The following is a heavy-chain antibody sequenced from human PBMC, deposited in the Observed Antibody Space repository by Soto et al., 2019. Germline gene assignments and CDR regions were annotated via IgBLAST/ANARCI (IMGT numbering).Heavy chain of an antibody. CDR1: GITFSDLH. V-gene: IGHV1-69-2*01. CDR3: AAVRGSLGSLSFDY. J-gene: IGHJ4*02. D-gene: IGHD1-26*01. CDR2: VEVENDDR. Sequence: EVLLQQSGAEAREPGGVVKMSCAVSGITFSDLHMHWVKQAPGKGLEWVGLVEVENDDRLYAEKYRGRLNINTDTSRHTSYMELTSLTSDDKAIYFCAAVRGSLGSLSFDYWGQGTPVTVSA.